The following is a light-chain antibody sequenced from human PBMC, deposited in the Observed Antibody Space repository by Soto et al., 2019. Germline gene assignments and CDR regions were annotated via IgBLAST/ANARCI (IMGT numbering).Light chain of an antibody. V-gene: IGKV3-20*01. J-gene: IGKJ4*01. CDR2: RAS. CDR3: QQYESSPLT. CDR1: HSVSSSF. Sequence: EIVLTQSPDNLTLSPGERPTLSCRASHSVSSSFLAWYHQKPGQSPRLLIYRASSRATGIPDRFTGSGSGTDFTLTISRLEPEDFAVYYCQQYESSPLTFGGGTKVEIK.